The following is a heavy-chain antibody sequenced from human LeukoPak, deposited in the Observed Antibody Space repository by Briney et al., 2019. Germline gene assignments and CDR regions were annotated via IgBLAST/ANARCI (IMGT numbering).Heavy chain of an antibody. CDR1: GGSISRSSYY. Sequence: SETLSLTCTVSGGSISRSSYYWGWIRQPPGKGLELIGSIYYSGSTYYNPSLKSRVTISVDTSKNQFSLKLSSVTAADTAVYYCAREASSGYGWFDPWGQGTLVTVSS. V-gene: IGHV4-39*07. CDR2: IYYSGST. D-gene: IGHD3-22*01. J-gene: IGHJ5*02. CDR3: AREASSGYGWFDP.